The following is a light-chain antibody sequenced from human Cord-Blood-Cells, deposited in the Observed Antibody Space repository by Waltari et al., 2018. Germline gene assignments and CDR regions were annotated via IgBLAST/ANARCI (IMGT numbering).Light chain of an antibody. CDR3: QQYGSSRMYT. J-gene: IGKJ2*01. CDR2: GAS. V-gene: IGKV3-15*01. Sequence: EIVMTQSPATLSVSPGERATLSCRASQSVSSNLAWYQQKPGQAPRLLIYGASTRATGIPARFSGSGSGTEFTLTISRLEPEDFAVYYCQQYGSSRMYTFGQGTKLEIK. CDR1: QSVSSN.